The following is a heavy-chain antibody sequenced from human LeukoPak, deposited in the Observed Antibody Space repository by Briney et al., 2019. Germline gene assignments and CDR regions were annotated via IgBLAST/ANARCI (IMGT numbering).Heavy chain of an antibody. V-gene: IGHV3-33*01. Sequence: GRSLRLSCAASGFTFSSYGMHWVRQAPGKGLEWVAVIWYDGSNKYYADSVKGRFTISRDNSKSTLYLQMNSLRAEDTAVYYCAREGLKLSEAFDIWGQGTMVTVSS. CDR3: AREGLKLSEAFDI. CDR1: GFTFSSYG. CDR2: IWYDGSNK. D-gene: IGHD1-14*01. J-gene: IGHJ3*02.